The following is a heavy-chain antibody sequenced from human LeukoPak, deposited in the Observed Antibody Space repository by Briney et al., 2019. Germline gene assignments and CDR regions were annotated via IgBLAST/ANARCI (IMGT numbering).Heavy chain of an antibody. J-gene: IGHJ3*02. Sequence: GRSLRLSCAASGFTFSSYTMHWVRQAPGKGLEWVAVISYDGSNKYYADSVKGRFTISRDNSKNTLYLQMNSLRAEDTAVYYCARAAYYDILTGYDTGAFDIWGQGTMVTVSS. CDR2: ISYDGSNK. V-gene: IGHV3-30*07. D-gene: IGHD3-9*01. CDR3: ARAAYYDILTGYDTGAFDI. CDR1: GFTFSSYT.